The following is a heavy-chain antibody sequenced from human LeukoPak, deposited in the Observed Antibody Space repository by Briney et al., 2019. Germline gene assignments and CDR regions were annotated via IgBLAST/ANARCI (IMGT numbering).Heavy chain of an antibody. V-gene: IGHV3-7*01. CDR3: ANGDYYDSSGYYKPYGY. CDR1: GFTFSSYW. CDR2: VKQDGSEK. J-gene: IGHJ4*02. D-gene: IGHD3-22*01. Sequence: PGGSLRLSCAASGFTFSSYWMSWVRQAPGKGLEWVANVKQDGSEKYYVDSVKGRFTISRDNSKNTLFLQMNSLRAEDTAVYYCANGDYYDSSGYYKPYGYWGQGTLVTVSS.